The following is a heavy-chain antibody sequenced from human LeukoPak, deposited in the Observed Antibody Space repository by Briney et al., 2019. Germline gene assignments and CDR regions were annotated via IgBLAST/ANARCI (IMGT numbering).Heavy chain of an antibody. CDR2: ISCDGGNK. CDR3: ARDGIVGSPLFKFDY. V-gene: IGHV3-30-3*01. D-gene: IGHD1-26*01. J-gene: IGHJ4*02. CDR1: GFTFNNYA. Sequence: GGSLRLSRAASGFTFNNYAIHSVRQAPGKGLEWLPIISCDGGNKYYAESVKGRFTISRDNSKNTLYLQMNSLRAEDTAVYYCARDGIVGSPLFKFDYWGQGTLVTVSS.